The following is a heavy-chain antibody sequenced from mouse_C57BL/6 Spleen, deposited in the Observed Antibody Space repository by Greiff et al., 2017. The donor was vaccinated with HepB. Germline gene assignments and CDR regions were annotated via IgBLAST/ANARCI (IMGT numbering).Heavy chain of an antibody. CDR2: IYPGSGST. V-gene: IGHV1-55*01. J-gene: IGHJ2*01. CDR1: GYTFTSYW. Sequence: QLQQPGAELVKPGASVKMSCKASGYTFTSYWITWVKQRPGQGLEWIGDIYPGSGSTNYNEKFKSKATLTVDTSSSTAYMQLSSLTSEDSAVYYCARDEGYDYDPYFDYWGQGTTLTVSS. CDR3: ARDEGYDYDPYFDY. D-gene: IGHD2-4*01.